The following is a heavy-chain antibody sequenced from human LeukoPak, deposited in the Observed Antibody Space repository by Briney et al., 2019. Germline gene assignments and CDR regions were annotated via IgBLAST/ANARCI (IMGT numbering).Heavy chain of an antibody. CDR1: GFSLSTSGMC. V-gene: IGHV2-70*11. Sequence: ESGPALVKPTQTLTLTCTFSGFSLSTSGMCVSWIRQPPGKALEWLARIDWDDDKYYSTSLKTRLTISKDTSKNQVVLTMTNMDPVDTATYYCARIHEARGYYDSSGYQRDAFDIWGQGTMVTVSS. CDR2: IDWDDDK. CDR3: ARIHEARGYYDSSGYQRDAFDI. J-gene: IGHJ3*02. D-gene: IGHD3-22*01.